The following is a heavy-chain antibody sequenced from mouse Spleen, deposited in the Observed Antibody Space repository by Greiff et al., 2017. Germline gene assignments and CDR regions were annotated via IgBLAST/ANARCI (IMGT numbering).Heavy chain of an antibody. Sequence: QVQLQQSGAELVKPGASVKISCKASGYAFSSYWMNWVKQRPGKGLEWIGQIYPGDGDTNYNGKFKGKATLTADKSSSTAYMQLSSLTSEDSAVYFCARSSTAQASFDYWGQGTTLTVFS. V-gene: IGHV1-80*01. J-gene: IGHJ2*01. CDR3: ARSSTAQASFDY. D-gene: IGHD3-2*02. CDR2: IYPGDGDT. CDR1: GYAFSSYW.